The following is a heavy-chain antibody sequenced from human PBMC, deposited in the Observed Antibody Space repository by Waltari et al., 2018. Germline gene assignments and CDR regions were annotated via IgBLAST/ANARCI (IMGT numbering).Heavy chain of an antibody. D-gene: IGHD3-22*01. CDR1: GFTLGPYS. Sequence: QVQLVESGGGVVQLGTSLRLYCTVSGFTLGPYSVQWVRQAPGSGLEWLAIISSYACSKVYAESVNGRFTISRDNSKNTMYLEMRALTLEDTAVYYCAGPWGYYSDDGHYLDYWGPGTQVFVSP. CDR2: ISSYACSK. CDR3: AGPWGYYSDDGHYLDY. J-gene: IGHJ4*02. V-gene: IGHV3-30-3*01.